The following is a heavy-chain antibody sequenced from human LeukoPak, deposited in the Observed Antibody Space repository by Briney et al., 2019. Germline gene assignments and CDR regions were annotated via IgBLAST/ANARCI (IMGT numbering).Heavy chain of an antibody. Sequence: ASVKVSCKASGYTSTSYDTNWVRQATGQGLEWTGWMNPNSGNTGYAQKFQGRVTMTRNTSISTAYMELSSLRSEDTAVYYCARVRVEYYYYYMDVWGKGTTVTVSS. J-gene: IGHJ6*03. D-gene: IGHD2-15*01. CDR2: MNPNSGNT. V-gene: IGHV1-8*01. CDR1: GYTSTSYD. CDR3: ARVRVEYYYYYMDV.